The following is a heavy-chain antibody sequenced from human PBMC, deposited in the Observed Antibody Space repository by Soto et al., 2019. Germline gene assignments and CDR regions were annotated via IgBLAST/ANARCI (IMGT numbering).Heavy chain of an antibody. Sequence: PGGSLRLSCAASGFTFSDHYMDWVRQAPGKGLEWIGRVRNKANSYTTEYAASVRGRFTVSRDDSKNSLYLQMNSLRAEDTAVYYCARSLRGSGGYYYYGMDVWGQGTTVTVSS. V-gene: IGHV3-72*01. CDR3: ARSLRGSGGYYYYGMDV. J-gene: IGHJ6*02. CDR1: GFTFSDHY. D-gene: IGHD3-10*01. CDR2: VRNKANSYTT.